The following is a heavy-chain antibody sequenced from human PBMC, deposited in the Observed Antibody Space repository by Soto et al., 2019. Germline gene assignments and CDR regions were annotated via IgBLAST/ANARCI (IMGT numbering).Heavy chain of an antibody. CDR2: IYHSGST. J-gene: IGHJ6*02. CDR3: ARVLYYDSSGQQGGFYYGMDV. D-gene: IGHD3-22*01. V-gene: IGHV4-38-2*01. Sequence: PSETLSLTCAVSGYSISSGYYWGWIRQPPGKGLEWIGSIYHSGSTYYNPSLKSRVTISVDTSKNQFSLKLSSVTAADTAVYYCARVLYYDSSGQQGGFYYGMDVWGQGTTVTAP. CDR1: GYSISSGYY.